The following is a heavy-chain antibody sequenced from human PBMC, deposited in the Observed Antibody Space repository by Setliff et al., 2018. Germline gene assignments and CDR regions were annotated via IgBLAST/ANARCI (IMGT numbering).Heavy chain of an antibody. V-gene: IGHV3-48*01. CDR3: ARDLAGATYYYYYGMDV. CDR2: ISSSSSTI. J-gene: IGHJ6*02. Sequence: GGSLRLSCAASGFTFSTYWMSWVRQAPGKGLEWVSYISSSSSTIYYADSVKGRFTISRDNAKNSLYLQMNSLRAEDTAVYYCARDLAGATYYYYYGMDVWGQGTTVTVSS. D-gene: IGHD1-26*01. CDR1: GFTFSTYW.